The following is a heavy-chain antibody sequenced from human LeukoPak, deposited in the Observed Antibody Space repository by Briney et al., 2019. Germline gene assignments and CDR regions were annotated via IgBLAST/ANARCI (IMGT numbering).Heavy chain of an antibody. CDR1: GFTFSSYW. CDR2: IKQDGSEK. CDR3: ARDGLYSSSWYVDY. J-gene: IGHJ4*02. D-gene: IGHD6-13*01. Sequence: GGSLRLSCAASGFTFSSYWMSWVRQAPGKGLEWVANIKQDGSEKYYVDSVKGRSTISRDNAKNSLYLQMNSLRAEDTAVYYCARDGLYSSSWYVDYWGQGTLVTVSS. V-gene: IGHV3-7*01.